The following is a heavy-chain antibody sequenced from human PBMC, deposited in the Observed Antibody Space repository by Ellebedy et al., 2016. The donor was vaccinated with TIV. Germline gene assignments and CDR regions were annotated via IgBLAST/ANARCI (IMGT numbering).Heavy chain of an antibody. J-gene: IGHJ6*02. D-gene: IGHD2-15*01. CDR1: GGSISSYY. CDR3: ARVRPIVDYYYGMDV. Sequence: SETLSLXXTVSGGSISSYYWRWIRQPPGKGLEWIGYIYYSGSTNYNPSLKSRVTISVDTSKNQFSLKLSSVTAADTAVYYCARVRPIVDYYYGMDVWGQGTTVTVSS. V-gene: IGHV4-59*01. CDR2: IYYSGST.